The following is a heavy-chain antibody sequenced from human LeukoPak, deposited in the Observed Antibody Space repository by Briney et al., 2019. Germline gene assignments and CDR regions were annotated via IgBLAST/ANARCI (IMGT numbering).Heavy chain of an antibody. CDR2: ISYDGSNE. D-gene: IGHD2-15*01. V-gene: IGHV3-30*03. J-gene: IGHJ3*02. CDR3: ARWECSGGSCYVVGDTWTFDI. Sequence: GGSLRLSCAASGFTFSSYGMHWVRQAPGKGLEWVAVISYDGSNEYYADSVKGRFTISRDNSKNTVYLQMNSLRAEDTAVYYCARWECSGGSCYVVGDTWTFDIWGQGTMVTVSS. CDR1: GFTFSSYG.